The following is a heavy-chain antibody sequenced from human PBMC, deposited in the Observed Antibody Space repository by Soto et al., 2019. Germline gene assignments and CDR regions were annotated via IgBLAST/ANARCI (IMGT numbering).Heavy chain of an antibody. CDR3: ARGRTLLLWFGEVDNWFDP. CDR2: INHSGST. D-gene: IGHD3-10*01. CDR1: GGSRGRYD. V-gene: IGHV4-34*01. Sequence: SKTVSITCAVYGGSRGRYDLSWIRQPPGKGLEWIGEINHSGSTNYNPSLKSRVTISVDTSKNQFSLKLSSVTAADTAVCYCARGRTLLLWFGEVDNWFDPWGQGTLVTVS. J-gene: IGHJ5*02.